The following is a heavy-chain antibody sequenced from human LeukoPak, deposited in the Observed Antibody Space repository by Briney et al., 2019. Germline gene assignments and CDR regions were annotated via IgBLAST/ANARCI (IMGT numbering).Heavy chain of an antibody. D-gene: IGHD2-2*01. V-gene: IGHV4-59*12. Sequence: SETLSLTCTVSGGSISSYYWSWIRQPPGKGLEWIGYIYYSGSTNYNPSLKSRVTISVDTPKNQFSLKLSSVTAADTAVYYCARSHPSSTWGYYYYYGMDVWGQGITVTVSS. CDR1: GGSISSYY. J-gene: IGHJ6*02. CDR3: ARSHPSSTWGYYYYYGMDV. CDR2: IYYSGST.